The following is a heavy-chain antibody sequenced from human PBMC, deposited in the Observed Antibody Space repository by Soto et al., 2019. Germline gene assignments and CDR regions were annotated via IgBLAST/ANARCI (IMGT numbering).Heavy chain of an antibody. CDR2: ISYSGST. CDR1: AGSISTINYY. D-gene: IGHD1-26*01. J-gene: IGHJ3*01. CDR3: ARSAQWDGLDP. Sequence: QVQLQESGPGLVMPSQTLSLTCTVSAGSISTINYYWSWIRQHPEKGLEWIGYISYSGSTFYHSSLKSRVTISLDTSKKQFSLTLTSVTAADTAVYYCARSAQWDGLDPWGQGTMVTVSS. V-gene: IGHV4-31*03.